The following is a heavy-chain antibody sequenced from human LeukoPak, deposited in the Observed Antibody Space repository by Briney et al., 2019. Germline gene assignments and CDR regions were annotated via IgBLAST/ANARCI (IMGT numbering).Heavy chain of an antibody. V-gene: IGHV3-7*01. CDR1: GFIFSKSW. J-gene: IGHJ6*02. Sequence: GGSLRLSCAASGFIFSKSWMSWVRQAPGKGLEWVANMNGDGSVKDYVDSVKGRFTISRGNARQSLYLQMSDLRAEDTAVYYCATYTHWVAGDVWGQGTTVTVSS. D-gene: IGHD3-16*01. CDR3: ATYTHWVAGDV. CDR2: MNGDGSVK.